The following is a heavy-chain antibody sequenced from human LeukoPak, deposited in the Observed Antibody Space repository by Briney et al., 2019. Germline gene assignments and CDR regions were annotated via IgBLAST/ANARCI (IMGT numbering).Heavy chain of an antibody. CDR1: GYSISRGYY. J-gene: IGHJ2*01. V-gene: IGHV4-38-2*02. Sequence: SETLSLTCTVSGYSISRGYYWGWIRQPPGKGLEWVGSIYHSVSHYYRPSLKSRVTISLDTSKKQFSLKLSSVTAADTAVYYCARLSSSWYQDWYFDLWGRGTLVTVSS. D-gene: IGHD6-13*01. CDR2: IYHSVSH. CDR3: ARLSSSWYQDWYFDL.